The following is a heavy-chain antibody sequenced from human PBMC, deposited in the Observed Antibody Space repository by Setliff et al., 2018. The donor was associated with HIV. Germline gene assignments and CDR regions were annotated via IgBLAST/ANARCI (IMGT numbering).Heavy chain of an antibody. D-gene: IGHD2-8*02. CDR1: GFSFSSYT. CDR3: ARELCTGGYCYSDY. V-gene: IGHV3-48*01. Sequence: GGSLRLSCAASGFSFSSYTMNWVRQAPGKGPEWVSYISSSSTTGYYADSVKGRFTISRDNAKNSLYLQMNSLRAEDTAVFYCARELCTGGYCYSDYWGQGTLVTVSS. CDR2: ISSSSTTG. J-gene: IGHJ4*02.